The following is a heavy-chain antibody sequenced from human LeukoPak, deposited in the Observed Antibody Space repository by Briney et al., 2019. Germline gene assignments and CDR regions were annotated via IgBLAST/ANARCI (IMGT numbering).Heavy chain of an antibody. CDR3: ARVREPSSFDY. V-gene: IGHV4-59*01. D-gene: IGHD1-26*01. Sequence: SETLSLTCTVSGGSISSYYWSWIRQPPGKGLEWIGYIYYSVITNYNPSLKSRVTISVDTSKNQFSLTLSSVTAADTAVYYCARVREPSSFDYWGQGTLVTVSS. J-gene: IGHJ4*02. CDR2: IYYSVIT. CDR1: GGSISSYY.